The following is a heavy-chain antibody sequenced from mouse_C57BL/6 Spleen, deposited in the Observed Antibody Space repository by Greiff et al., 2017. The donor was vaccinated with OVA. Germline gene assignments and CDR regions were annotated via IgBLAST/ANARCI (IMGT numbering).Heavy chain of an antibody. D-gene: IGHD2-3*01. Sequence: QVQLQQSGPELVKPGASVKLSCKASGYTFTSYDINWVKQRPGQGLEWIGWIYPRDGSTKYNEKFKGKATLTVDTSSSTAYMELHSLTSEDSAVYVCARSGDGYYPYFDYWGQGTTLTVSS. J-gene: IGHJ2*01. CDR3: ARSGDGYYPYFDY. V-gene: IGHV1-85*01. CDR2: IYPRDGST. CDR1: GYTFTSYD.